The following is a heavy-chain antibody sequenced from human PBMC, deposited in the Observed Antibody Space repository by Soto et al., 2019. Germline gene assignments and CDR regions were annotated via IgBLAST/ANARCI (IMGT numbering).Heavy chain of an antibody. CDR2: INHSGST. V-gene: IGHV4-34*01. J-gene: IGHJ6*02. Sequence: SETLSLTCAVYGGSFSGYYWSWIRQPPGKGLEWIGEINHSGSTNYNPSLKSRVTISVDTSKNQFSLKLSSVTAADTAVCYCARGGTMVRGVINYYYYYGMDVWGQGTTVT. D-gene: IGHD3-10*01. CDR3: ARGGTMVRGVINYYYYYGMDV. CDR1: GGSFSGYY.